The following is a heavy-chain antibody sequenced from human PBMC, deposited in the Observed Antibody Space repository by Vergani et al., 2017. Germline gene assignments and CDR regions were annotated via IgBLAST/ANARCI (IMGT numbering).Heavy chain of an antibody. J-gene: IGHJ3*02. CDR2: LSASDRRT. Sequence: EVQLVESGGELVQPGRPLRLSCTASVFTFGDDAISWFRQAPGKGPEWGSTLSASDRRTHYADSVKGRFTISRDISKNTLFLHMNSLRPEDTAVYDCAKVGRSEVAVTFCAFDIWGQGTMVTVSS. D-gene: IGHD6-19*01. CDR1: VFTFGDDA. CDR3: AKVGRSEVAVTFCAFDI. V-gene: IGHV3-23*04.